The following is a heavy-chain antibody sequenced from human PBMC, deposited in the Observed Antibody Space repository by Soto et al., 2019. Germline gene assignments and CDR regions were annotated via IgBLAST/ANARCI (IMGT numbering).Heavy chain of an antibody. CDR3: ARPPTYSSSWYYFDY. D-gene: IGHD6-13*01. Sequence: SEILSLTCTVSGGSISSSSYYWGWLRQPPGKGLEWIGSIYYSGSTYYNPSLKSRVTISVDTSKNQFSLKLSSVTAADTAVYYCARPPTYSSSWYYFDYWGQGTLVTLSS. CDR2: IYYSGST. CDR1: GGSISSSSYY. J-gene: IGHJ4*02. V-gene: IGHV4-39*01.